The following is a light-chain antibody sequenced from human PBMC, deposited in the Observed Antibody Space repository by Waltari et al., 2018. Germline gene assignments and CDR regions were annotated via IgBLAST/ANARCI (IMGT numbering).Light chain of an antibody. CDR1: QSVLYSSTNKNY. CDR3: HQYSSTPWT. J-gene: IGKJ1*01. V-gene: IGKV4-1*01. CDR2: WAS. Sequence: DIVMTQSPDSLAVSLGERATVNCKSSQSVLYSSTNKNYLAWYQQRPGQPPKLLIYWASTRESGVPDRFSGSGSGTDFTLTISSLQAEDVAVYYCHQYSSTPWTFGQRTKVEIK.